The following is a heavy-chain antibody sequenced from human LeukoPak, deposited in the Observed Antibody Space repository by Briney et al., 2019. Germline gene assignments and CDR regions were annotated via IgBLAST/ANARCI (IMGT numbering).Heavy chain of an antibody. D-gene: IGHD2/OR15-2a*01. J-gene: IGHJ3*02. Sequence: PSETLSLTCTVSGGSITSDHWNWIRQPPGKGLEWIGCIYYSGNTYYNPSLKSRVTISVDMPKNQFSLRLTSVTAADTAVYYCARKNDFDIWGQGTLVTVSS. V-gene: IGHV4-59*01. CDR2: IYYSGNT. CDR3: ARKNDFDI. CDR1: GGSITSDH.